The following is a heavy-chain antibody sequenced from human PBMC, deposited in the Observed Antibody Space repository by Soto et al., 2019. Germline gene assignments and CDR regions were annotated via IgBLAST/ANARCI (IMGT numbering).Heavy chain of an antibody. CDR3: ARTGGGSGWYDPCGY. Sequence: EVQLVESGGGLVQPGGSLRLACAASGFTFSNYSMNWVRQAPGKGLEWVSYISGSSSTKYYADSVKGRFTISRDNAKNSLYLQIKSLRAEDTAVYYCARTGGGSGWYDPCGYWGQGTLVTVSS. V-gene: IGHV3-48*01. D-gene: IGHD6-19*01. CDR2: ISGSSSTK. J-gene: IGHJ4*02. CDR1: GFTFSNYS.